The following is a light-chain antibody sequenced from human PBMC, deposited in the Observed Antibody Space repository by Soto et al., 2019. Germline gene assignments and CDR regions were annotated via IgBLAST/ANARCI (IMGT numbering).Light chain of an antibody. CDR2: EVT. J-gene: IGLJ1*01. V-gene: IGLV2-14*01. Sequence: QSALTHPASVSGTPGQSITISCTGTSSDVGGYNYVSWYQHHPGKAPKLMIYEVTNRPSGVSIRFSGSKSGTTASLTISGLQAEDEADYYCLSFTSSFTYIFGTGTKVTV. CDR3: LSFTSSFTYI. CDR1: SSDVGGYNY.